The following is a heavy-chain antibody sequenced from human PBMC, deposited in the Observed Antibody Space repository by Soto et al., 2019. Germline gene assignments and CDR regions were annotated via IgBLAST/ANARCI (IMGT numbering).Heavy chain of an antibody. CDR2: MSGRGGST. CDR3: LKKHEAGGSRISLFDS. D-gene: IGHD6-13*01. CDR1: GFSCSTYA. Sequence: SLRLSCATSGFSCSTYAVAWVRQTPGKGLERVSSMSGRGGSTYYADSVKGRFTISRDNSKNTMYLEMNSLRVEDTAGDYWLKKHEAGGSRISLFDSWGKGTLVTVSS. V-gene: IGHV3-23*01. J-gene: IGHJ4*02.